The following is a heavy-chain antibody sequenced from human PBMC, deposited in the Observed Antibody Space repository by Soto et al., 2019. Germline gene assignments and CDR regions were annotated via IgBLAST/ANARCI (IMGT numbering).Heavy chain of an antibody. V-gene: IGHV3-11*06. J-gene: IGHJ4*02. CDR1: GFPFSDYY. CDR3: VRGGGGGLFEH. CDR2: ISPKSTYR. D-gene: IGHD2-21*01. Sequence: GGSLRLSCPTSGFPFSDYYMSWIRQAPGKGLEWLSHISPKSTYRNYADSVKGRFTISRDNTKGSLFLQMNSLGVEDTAVYYCVRGGGGGLFEHWGQGVLVTV.